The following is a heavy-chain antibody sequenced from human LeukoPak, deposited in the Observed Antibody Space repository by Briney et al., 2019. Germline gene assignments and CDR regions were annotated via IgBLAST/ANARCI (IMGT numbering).Heavy chain of an antibody. J-gene: IGHJ6*03. CDR1: GFTFSSNW. V-gene: IGHV3-74*01. D-gene: IGHD3-3*01. CDR2: INTDGSST. Sequence: PGGSLRLSCVASGFTFSSNWMHWVRQAPGKGLVWVSRINTDGSSTSYADSVKGRFTISRDNAKNTLYLQMNSLRAEDTAVYYCARGTPGYDFWSGSSGKYYYYMDVWGKGTTVTVSS. CDR3: ARGTPGYDFWSGSSGKYYYYMDV.